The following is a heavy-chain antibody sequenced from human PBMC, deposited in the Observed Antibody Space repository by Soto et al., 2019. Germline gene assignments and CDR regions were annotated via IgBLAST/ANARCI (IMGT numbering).Heavy chain of an antibody. CDR3: PKDPATQDHYGGLDY. D-gene: IGHD4-17*01. V-gene: IGHV3-23*01. CDR2: ISGSGGSP. J-gene: IGHJ4*02. Sequence: GGSLRLSCAASGFSFSTYTMSWVRRAPGKGLEWVSAISGSGGSPSYADSVQGRFTISRDNSKNTLYLQMNSLRAEDTAVYYCPKDPATQDHYGGLDYWGQXTLVTVS. CDR1: GFSFSTYT.